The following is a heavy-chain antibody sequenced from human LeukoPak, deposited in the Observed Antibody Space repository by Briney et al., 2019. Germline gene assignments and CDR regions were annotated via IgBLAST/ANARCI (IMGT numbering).Heavy chain of an antibody. V-gene: IGHV3-15*01. Sequence: PGGSLRLSCAAPGFTFSDAWMSWVRQAPGKGLEWVGRIKSKVDGGTTDYAAPVKGRFTISRDDSKNTLYLQMSSLKTEDTAVYYCTIVWVKGRFDPWGQGTLVTVSS. CDR2: IKSKVDGGTT. CDR1: GFTFSDAW. D-gene: IGHD3-16*01. CDR3: TIVWVKGRFDP. J-gene: IGHJ5*02.